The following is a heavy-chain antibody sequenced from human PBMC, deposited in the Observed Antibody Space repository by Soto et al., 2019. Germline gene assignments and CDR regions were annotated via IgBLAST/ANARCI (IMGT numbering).Heavy chain of an antibody. Sequence: GASVKVSCKASGGTFSSYAISGGRKAPGQGLEWMGGIIPIFGTANYAQKFQGRVTITADKSTSTAYMELSSLRSEDTAVYYCARGRDTAMFGWFDPWGQGTLVTVSS. CDR1: GGTFSSYA. D-gene: IGHD5-18*01. J-gene: IGHJ5*02. V-gene: IGHV1-69*06. CDR2: IIPIFGTA. CDR3: ARGRDTAMFGWFDP.